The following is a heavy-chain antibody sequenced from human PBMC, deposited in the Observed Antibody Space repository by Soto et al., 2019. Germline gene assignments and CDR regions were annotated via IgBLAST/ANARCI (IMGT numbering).Heavy chain of an antibody. D-gene: IGHD2-15*01. CDR3: AKDRSGGGSCYDY. V-gene: IGHV3-23*01. J-gene: IGHJ4*02. Sequence: GGSLRLSCAASGFTFSSYAMSWVRQAPGKGLEWVSTISGTGGSTYYADSVKGRFTISRDNSKNTLYLQMNSLRAEDTAVYYCAKDRSGGGSCYDYWGQGTLVTVSS. CDR2: ISGTGGST. CDR1: GFTFSSYA.